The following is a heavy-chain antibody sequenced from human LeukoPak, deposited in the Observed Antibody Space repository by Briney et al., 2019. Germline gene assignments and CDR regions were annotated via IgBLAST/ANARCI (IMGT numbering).Heavy chain of an antibody. CDR1: GGSFSGYY. Sequence: SETLSLTCAVYGGSFSGYYLSWIRQPPGKGLEWIGEINHSGSTNYNPSLKSRVTISVDTSKNQFSLKLSSVTAADTAVYYCARGRYGPRLGNWGQGTLVTVSS. CDR2: INHSGST. J-gene: IGHJ4*02. D-gene: IGHD3-16*01. CDR3: ARGRYGPRLGN. V-gene: IGHV4-34*01.